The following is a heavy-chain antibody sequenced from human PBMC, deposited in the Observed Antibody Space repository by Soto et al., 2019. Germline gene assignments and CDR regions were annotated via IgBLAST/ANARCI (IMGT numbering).Heavy chain of an antibody. CDR3: ARRIGGSSNFDN. CDR2: IYSSGNA. Sequence: PSETLSLTCTIPGDSISGTSYRWVWIRQAPGKGLEWLADIYSSGNAYYSPSLQSRLTISIDTSSNHFYLTLKSVTAADTAIYYCARRIGGSSNFDNWGQGILVTVSS. CDR1: GDSISGTSYR. D-gene: IGHD2-15*01. V-gene: IGHV4-39*02. J-gene: IGHJ4*02.